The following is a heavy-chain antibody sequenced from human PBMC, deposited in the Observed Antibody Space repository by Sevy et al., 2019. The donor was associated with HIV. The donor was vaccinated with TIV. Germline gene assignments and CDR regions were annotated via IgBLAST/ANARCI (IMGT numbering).Heavy chain of an antibody. V-gene: IGHV3-64D*06. CDR3: VKHGWGVVAATDYYYYMDV. CDR2: ISSNGGST. D-gene: IGHD2-15*01. J-gene: IGHJ6*03. CDR1: GFTFSSYA. Sequence: GGSLRLSCSASGFTFSSYAMHWVRQAPGKGLKYVSAISSNGGSTYYADSVKGRFTISRDNSKNTLYLQMSSLRAEDTAVYYCVKHGWGVVAATDYYYYMDVWGKWTTVTVSS.